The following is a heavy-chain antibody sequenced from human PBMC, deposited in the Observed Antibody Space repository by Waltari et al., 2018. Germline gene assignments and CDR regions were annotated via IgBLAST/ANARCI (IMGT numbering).Heavy chain of an antibody. CDR3: ARDRGSGWRTDAFDI. D-gene: IGHD6-19*01. J-gene: IGHJ3*02. CDR2: IYHSGVT. V-gene: IGHV4-4*02. CDR1: GGSISSSNW. Sequence: QVQLQESGPGLVKPSGTLSLTCAVSGGSISSSNWWSWVRQPPGKGLEWLGEIYHSGVTNYNPSLKRRVTISVDKSKNQFSLKLSSVTAADTAVYYCARDRGSGWRTDAFDIWGQGTMVTVSS.